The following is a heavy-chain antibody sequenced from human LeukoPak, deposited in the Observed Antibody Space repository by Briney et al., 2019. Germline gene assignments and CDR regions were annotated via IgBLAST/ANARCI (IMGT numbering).Heavy chain of an antibody. J-gene: IGHJ3*02. CDR3: AREESIADAFDI. CDR1: GFTFSSYS. D-gene: IGHD6-6*01. V-gene: IGHV3-48*01. CDR2: ISSSSSTI. Sequence: GGSLRLSCAASGFTFSSYSMNWARQAPGKGLEWVSYISSSSSTIYYADSVKGRFTISRDNAKNSLYLQMNSLRAEDTAVYYCAREESIADAFDIWGQGTMVTVSS.